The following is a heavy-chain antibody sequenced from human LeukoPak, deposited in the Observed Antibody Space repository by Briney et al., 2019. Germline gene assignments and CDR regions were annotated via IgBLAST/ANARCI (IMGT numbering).Heavy chain of an antibody. Sequence: GSSVKVSCKASGGTFSSYAISWVRQAPGQGLECMGGIIPIFGTANYAQKFQGRVTITADKSTSTAYMELSSLRSEDTAVYYCAAEYSSGWPAGYWGQGTLVTVSS. D-gene: IGHD6-19*01. J-gene: IGHJ4*02. V-gene: IGHV1-69*06. CDR3: AAEYSSGWPAGY. CDR2: IIPIFGTA. CDR1: GGTFSSYA.